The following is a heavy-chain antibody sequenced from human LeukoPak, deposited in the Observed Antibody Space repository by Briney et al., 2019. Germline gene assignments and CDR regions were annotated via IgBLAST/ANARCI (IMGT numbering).Heavy chain of an antibody. Sequence: PGGSLRLSCAASGFTFSNFAMSWVRQAPGKGLEWVSAISGSGDTTYYADSVMGRFTISRDSSKNTLFLQMNSLRAEDTAVYYCAKDKTASGRYFDYWGQGNLVTVSS. CDR2: ISGSGDTT. CDR1: GFTFSNFA. CDR3: AKDKTASGRYFDY. D-gene: IGHD3-10*01. V-gene: IGHV3-23*01. J-gene: IGHJ4*02.